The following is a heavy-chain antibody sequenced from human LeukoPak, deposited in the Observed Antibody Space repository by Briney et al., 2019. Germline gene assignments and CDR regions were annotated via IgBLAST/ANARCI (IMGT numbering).Heavy chain of an antibody. CDR1: GFTFSSYS. Sequence: PGGSLRLSCAASGFTFSSYSMNWVRQAPGKGLEWVSYISSSSSTIYYADSVKGRFTISRDNAKNSLYLQMNSLRAEDTAVYYCARDWKDGEGDYWGQGTLVTVSS. D-gene: IGHD4-17*01. CDR3: ARDWKDGEGDY. CDR2: ISSSSSTI. J-gene: IGHJ4*02. V-gene: IGHV3-48*01.